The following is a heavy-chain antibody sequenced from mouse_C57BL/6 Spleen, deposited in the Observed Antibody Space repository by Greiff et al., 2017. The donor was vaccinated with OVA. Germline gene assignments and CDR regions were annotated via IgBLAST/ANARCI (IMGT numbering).Heavy chain of an antibody. CDR1: GFTFSSYA. CDR2: ISDGGSYT. CDR3: ARDEGDYYVVAFDY. D-gene: IGHD1-1*01. Sequence: EVQVVESGGGLVKPGGSLKLSCAASGFTFSSYAMSWVRQTPEKRLEWVATISDGGSYTYYPDNVKGRFTISRDNAKNNLYLQMSHLKSEDTAMYYCARDEGDYYVVAFDYWGQGTTLTVSS. V-gene: IGHV5-4*01. J-gene: IGHJ2*01.